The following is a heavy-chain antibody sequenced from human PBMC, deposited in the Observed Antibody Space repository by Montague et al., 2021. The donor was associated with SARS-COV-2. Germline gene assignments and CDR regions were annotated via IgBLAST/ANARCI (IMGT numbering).Heavy chain of an antibody. J-gene: IGHJ5*02. V-gene: IGHV4-34*01. D-gene: IGHD3-16*02. CDR1: GGSFNGYY. CDR3: ARGYEYVWGSYRYFQWFNP. Sequence: SETLSLTCAVYGGSFNGYYWSWIRQPPGKGLEWIGEINHSGSTSYNPSLKSRVTISVDTSKNQFSLKLSSVTAADTAVYYCARGYEYVWGSYRYFQWFNPWGQGTLVTVSS. CDR2: INHSGST.